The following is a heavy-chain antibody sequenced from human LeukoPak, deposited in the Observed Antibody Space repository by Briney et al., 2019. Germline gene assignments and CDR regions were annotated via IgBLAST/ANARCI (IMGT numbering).Heavy chain of an antibody. Sequence: GGSLRLSCAASGFTFSSYWMSWVRQAPGKGLEWVANIKQDGSEKYYVDSVEGRFTISRDNAKNSLYLQMSSLRAEDTAVYYCARDRGVGYYDSSALDYWGQGTLVTVSS. CDR3: ARDRGVGYYDSSALDY. J-gene: IGHJ4*02. CDR1: GFTFSSYW. D-gene: IGHD3-22*01. V-gene: IGHV3-7*01. CDR2: IKQDGSEK.